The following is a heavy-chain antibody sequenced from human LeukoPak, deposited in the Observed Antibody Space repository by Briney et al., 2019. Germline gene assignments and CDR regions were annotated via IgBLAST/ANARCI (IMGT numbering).Heavy chain of an antibody. J-gene: IGHJ4*02. CDR2: INPNNGVT. V-gene: IGHV1-2*04. CDR3: AREGTHGYDY. D-gene: IGHD5-18*01. Sequence: ASVQVSCKASGYTFTGYYIHWVRQAPGQGLECMGWINPNNGVTKYVQKFQGWVTMTRDTSVSTAYMELGGLESDGTAVYYCAREGTHGYDYWGQGTLVTLSS. CDR1: GYTFTGYY.